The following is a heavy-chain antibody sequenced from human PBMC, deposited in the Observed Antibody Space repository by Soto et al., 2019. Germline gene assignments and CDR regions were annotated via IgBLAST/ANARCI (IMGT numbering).Heavy chain of an antibody. Sequence: PGESLKISCKGSGYNFTNYWIGWVRQMPGKGLEWMGIIYPGDSDTRYSPSFQGQVTISADKSLRTAYLQWSSLKASDTAMYYCARHAENLVATQHVGPVYSFDYWGQGTLVTVSS. V-gene: IGHV5-51*01. D-gene: IGHD5-12*01. CDR1: GYNFTNYW. J-gene: IGHJ4*02. CDR3: ARHAENLVATQHVGPVYSFDY. CDR2: IYPGDSDT.